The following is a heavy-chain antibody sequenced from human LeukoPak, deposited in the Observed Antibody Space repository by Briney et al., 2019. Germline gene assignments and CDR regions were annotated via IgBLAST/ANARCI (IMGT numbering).Heavy chain of an antibody. D-gene: IGHD3-16*01. V-gene: IGHV3-23*01. CDR1: GFTFSSYA. Sequence: GGSLRLSCAASGFTFSSYAMSWVRQTPGKGLEWVSAISGSGGSTYYADSVKGRFTISRDNSKDTLFLQMNSLRAEDTAFYYCASSLLTRGRGPSDYWGQGTLVTVSS. CDR2: ISGSGGST. CDR3: ASSLLTRGRGPSDY. J-gene: IGHJ4*02.